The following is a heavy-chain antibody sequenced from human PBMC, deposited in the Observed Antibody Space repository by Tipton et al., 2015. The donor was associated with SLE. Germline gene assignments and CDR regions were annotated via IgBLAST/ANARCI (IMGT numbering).Heavy chain of an antibody. CDR1: GGSFSGYY. D-gene: IGHD4-23*01. CDR3: ATDRSGNSSVYSDY. V-gene: IGHV4-34*01. J-gene: IGHJ4*02. CDR2: INHSENT. Sequence: TLSLTCAVYGGSFSGYYWSWIRQPPGKGLEWIGEINHSENTNYNPSLKSRVTISVDTSKNQFSLKLSSVTAADTAVYYCATDRSGNSSVYSDYWGQGTLVTVSS.